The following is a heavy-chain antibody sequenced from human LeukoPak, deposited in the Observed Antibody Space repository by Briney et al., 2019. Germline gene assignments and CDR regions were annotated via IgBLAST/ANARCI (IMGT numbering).Heavy chain of an antibody. Sequence: ASVKVSCKASGGTFSSYAISWLRQPPGQGLEWMGRLIPILGKANYAQKFQDRVTITADKSTSTAYMELSSLRSEDTAVYFCARDEVAGYYWGQGTLVTVSS. CDR3: ARDEVAGYY. CDR2: LIPILGKA. CDR1: GGTFSSYA. D-gene: IGHD2-15*01. J-gene: IGHJ4*02. V-gene: IGHV1-69*04.